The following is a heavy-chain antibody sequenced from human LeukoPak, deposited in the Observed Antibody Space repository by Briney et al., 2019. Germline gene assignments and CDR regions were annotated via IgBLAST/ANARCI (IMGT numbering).Heavy chain of an antibody. D-gene: IGHD3-22*01. CDR1: GGSISSYY. CDR2: IYYSGST. CDR3: ARHSRYYYDSSGYWRFGKFDY. J-gene: IGHJ4*02. V-gene: IGHV4-59*08. Sequence: SETLSLTCTVSGGSISSYYWSWIRQPPGKGLEWIGYIYYSGSTNYNPSLKSRVTISVDTSKNQFSLKLSSVTAADTAVYYCARHSRYYYDSSGYWRFGKFDYWGQGTLVTVSS.